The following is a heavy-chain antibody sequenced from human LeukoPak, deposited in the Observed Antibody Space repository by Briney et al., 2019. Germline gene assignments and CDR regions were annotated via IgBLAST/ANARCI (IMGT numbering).Heavy chain of an antibody. Sequence: SQTLSLTCTVSGGSISSGDYYWSWIRQPPGKGLEWIGYIYYSGSTYYNPSLKSRVTISVDTSKNQFSLKLSSMTAADTAVYYCAGTSGGAWGLWFGEALDAFDIWGQGTMVTVSS. CDR1: GGSISSGDYY. CDR3: AGTSGGAWGLWFGEALDAFDI. D-gene: IGHD3-10*01. V-gene: IGHV4-30-4*01. CDR2: IYYSGST. J-gene: IGHJ3*02.